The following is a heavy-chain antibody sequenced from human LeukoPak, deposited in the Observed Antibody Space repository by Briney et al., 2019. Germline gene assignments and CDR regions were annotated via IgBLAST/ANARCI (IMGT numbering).Heavy chain of an antibody. CDR2: IKSKTDGGTT. CDR3: TSDSYGDYRQFDY. D-gene: IGHD4-17*01. Sequence: GGSLRLSCAASGFTFSGSAMHWVRQAPGKGLEWVGRIKSKTDGGTTDYAAPVKGRFTISRDDSKNTLYLQMNSLKTEDTAVYYCTSDSYGDYRQFDYWGQGTLVTVSS. V-gene: IGHV3-15*01. CDR1: GFTFSGSA. J-gene: IGHJ4*02.